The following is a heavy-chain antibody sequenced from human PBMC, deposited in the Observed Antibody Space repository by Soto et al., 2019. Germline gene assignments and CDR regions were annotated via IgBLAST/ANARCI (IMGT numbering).Heavy chain of an antibody. CDR1: GFTFSSCS. J-gene: IGHJ6*02. D-gene: IGHD3-10*01. CDR2: ISGSGDTK. CDR3: AKDRGEDYYYGMDV. Sequence: GGSLRLSCASSGFTFSSCSMNWVRQAPGKGLEWVSFISGSGDTKYYADSVKGRFTISRDNSKNTLYLQMNSLRAEDTAVYYCAKDRGEDYYYGMDVWGQGTTVTVSS. V-gene: IGHV3-48*01.